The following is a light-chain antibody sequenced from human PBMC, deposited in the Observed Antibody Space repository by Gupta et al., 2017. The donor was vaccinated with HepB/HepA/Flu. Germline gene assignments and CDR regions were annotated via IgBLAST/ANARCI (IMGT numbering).Light chain of an antibody. J-gene: IGKJ4*01. CDR2: AAS. CDR3: RQDDNYPLT. Sequence: AIQMTQSPSSLSASVGDRVTITCRASQGIRNELGWYQQRPGKAPQLLIFAASTLQSGVPSRFSGSGSGTDFTLTISSLQPEDFATYFCRQDDNYPLTFGGGTKVQIK. V-gene: IGKV1-6*01. CDR1: QGIRNE.